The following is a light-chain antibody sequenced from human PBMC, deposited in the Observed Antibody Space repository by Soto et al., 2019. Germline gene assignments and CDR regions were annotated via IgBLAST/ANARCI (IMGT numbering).Light chain of an antibody. J-gene: IGLJ3*02. CDR1: SSDVGGYNY. V-gene: IGLV2-14*01. CDR3: TSYTSSNTRKV. Sequence: QSALTQPASVSGSPGQSIAISCTGTSSDVGGYNYVSWYQQHPGKAPKLIIYDVSSRPSGVSSRFSGSKSGNTASLTISGLQAEDEAHYYCTSYTSSNTRKVFGGGTKLNVL. CDR2: DVS.